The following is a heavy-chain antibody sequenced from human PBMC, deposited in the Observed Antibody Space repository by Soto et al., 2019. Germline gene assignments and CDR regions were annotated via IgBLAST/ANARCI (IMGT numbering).Heavy chain of an antibody. V-gene: IGHV3-23*01. CDR1: GFKFSNYA. CDR3: AKRSNYYGMDV. CDR2: ISATGGGT. D-gene: IGHD1-26*01. J-gene: IGHJ6*02. Sequence: VGSLRLSCAASGFKFSNYAMSWVRQAPGKGLEWVSLISATGGGTYYADSVKGRFTISRDNSHNTLYLQVHSLTAEDTAVYYCAKRSNYYGMDVWGQGTTVTVSS.